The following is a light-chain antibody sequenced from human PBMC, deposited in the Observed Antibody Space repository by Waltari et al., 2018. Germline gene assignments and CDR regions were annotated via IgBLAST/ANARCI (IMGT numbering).Light chain of an antibody. CDR3: QQYDRSPLT. V-gene: IGKV3-20*01. CDR1: QSVSSSY. Sequence: EIVLTQSPGTLSLSPGERATLSCRASQSVSSSYLAWYQQKPGQAPRLLIYGASSRATGIPDRFSGSGSGTDFTLTINRLEPEDFAVYYCQQYDRSPLTFGGGTKVEIK. J-gene: IGKJ4*01. CDR2: GAS.